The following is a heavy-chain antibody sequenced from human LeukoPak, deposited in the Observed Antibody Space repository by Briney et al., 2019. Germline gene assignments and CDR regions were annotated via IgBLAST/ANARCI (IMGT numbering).Heavy chain of an antibody. J-gene: IGHJ4*02. D-gene: IGHD2-2*01. CDR2: ISGSGGST. Sequence: GGSLRLSCAASGFTFSSYAMSWVRQAPGKGLEWVSAISGSGGSTYYADSVKGRFTVSRDNAKNSLYLQMNSLRAEDTAVYYCARDFRVPPMLWGQGTLVTVSS. CDR3: ARDFRVPPML. V-gene: IGHV3-23*01. CDR1: GFTFSSYA.